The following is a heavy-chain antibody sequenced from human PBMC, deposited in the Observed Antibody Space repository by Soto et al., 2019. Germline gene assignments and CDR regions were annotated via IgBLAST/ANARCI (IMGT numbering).Heavy chain of an antibody. Sequence: QVQLQESGPGLVKPSETLSLTCSVSGGSISSHYWSWIRQPPGKGLEWIGHIYHSGSTNYNPSLTSRVTISVDTSKNQFSLKLSSVTAADTAVYYCARVYYDFWSGVYYYYMDVWGKGTTVTVSS. CDR1: GGSISSHY. D-gene: IGHD3-3*01. CDR2: IYHSGST. V-gene: IGHV4-59*11. J-gene: IGHJ6*03. CDR3: ARVYYDFWSGVYYYYMDV.